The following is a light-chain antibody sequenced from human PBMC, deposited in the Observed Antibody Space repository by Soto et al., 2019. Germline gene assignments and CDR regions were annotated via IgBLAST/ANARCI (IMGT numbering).Light chain of an antibody. CDR1: QTISTY. CDR3: QQSYSTPFT. V-gene: IGKV1-39*01. Sequence: DIQMTQSPSSLSASVRDRVTITCRASQTISTYLNWYQQKPGKAPKLLIYAASNLQTGVPSRFSGSGSGTDFTLTISSLQPEDFATYYCQQSYSTPFTFGPRTTVDIK. J-gene: IGKJ3*01. CDR2: AAS.